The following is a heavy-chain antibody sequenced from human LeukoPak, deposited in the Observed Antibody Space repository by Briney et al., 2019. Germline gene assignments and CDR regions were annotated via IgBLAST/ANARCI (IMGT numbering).Heavy chain of an antibody. CDR1: GGTFSSYA. CDR3: ARELVGAEGHSFDY. D-gene: IGHD1-26*01. CDR2: IIPIFGTA. V-gene: IGHV1-69*13. J-gene: IGHJ4*02. Sequence: SVKVSCKASGGTFSSYAISWVRQAPGRGLEWMGGIIPIFGTANYAQKFQGRVTITADEPTSTAYMELSSLRSEDTAVYYCARELVGAEGHSFDYWGQGTLVTVSS.